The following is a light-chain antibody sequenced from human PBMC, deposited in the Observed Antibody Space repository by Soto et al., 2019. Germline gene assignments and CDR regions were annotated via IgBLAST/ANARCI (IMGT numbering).Light chain of an antibody. CDR2: LGS. Sequence: DIVMTQSPLSLPVTPGEPASISCRSSQSLLYSNGYNYLDLYLQKPGQSPQLLIYLGSDRASGVPERFSGSGSGTDFTLKISRVEAEDVGVYYCMQSLQTPWTFGQGTKVEIK. J-gene: IGKJ1*01. CDR3: MQSLQTPWT. V-gene: IGKV2-28*01. CDR1: QSLLYSNGYNY.